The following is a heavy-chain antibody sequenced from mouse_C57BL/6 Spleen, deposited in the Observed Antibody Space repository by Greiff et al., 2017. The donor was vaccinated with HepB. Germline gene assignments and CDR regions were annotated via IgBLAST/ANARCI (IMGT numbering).Heavy chain of an antibody. D-gene: IGHD1-1*01. Sequence: EVQGVESGGGLVKPGGSLKLSCAASGFTFSDYGMHWVRQAPEKGLEWVAYISSGSSTIYYAATVKGRFTISRYNAKNTLFLQMTSLRSEDTAMYYCARRGPETYYYGSAPDVWGTGTTVTVSS. J-gene: IGHJ1*03. V-gene: IGHV5-17*01. CDR3: ARRGPETYYYGSAPDV. CDR2: ISSGSSTI. CDR1: GFTFSDYG.